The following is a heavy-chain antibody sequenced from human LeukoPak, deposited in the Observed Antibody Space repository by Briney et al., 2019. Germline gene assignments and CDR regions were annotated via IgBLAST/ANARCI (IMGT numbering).Heavy chain of an antibody. J-gene: IGHJ4*02. CDR1: GFTFSDYY. V-gene: IGHV3-11*05. D-gene: IGHD4-17*01. Sequence: GGSLRLSYAASGFTFSDYYMSWIRQAPGKGLEWVSYISSSSSYTNYADSVKGRFTISRDNAKNSLYLQMNSLRAEDTAVYYCARVPAYGDYFDYWGQGTLVTVSS. CDR2: ISSSSSYT. CDR3: ARVPAYGDYFDY.